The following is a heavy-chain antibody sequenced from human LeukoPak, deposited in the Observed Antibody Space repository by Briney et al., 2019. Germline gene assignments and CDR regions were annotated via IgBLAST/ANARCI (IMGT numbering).Heavy chain of an antibody. CDR1: GFTFSNAW. V-gene: IGHV3-15*01. Sequence: PGGSLRLSCAASGFTFSNAWMSWVRQAPGKGLEWVGRIKSKTDGGTTDYAAPVKGRFTISRDDSKNTLYLQMNSLKTEDTAVYYCTRRPLSGNIAVAGTFDYWGQGTLVTVSS. CDR3: TRRPLSGNIAVAGTFDY. J-gene: IGHJ4*02. CDR2: IKSKTDGGTT. D-gene: IGHD6-19*01.